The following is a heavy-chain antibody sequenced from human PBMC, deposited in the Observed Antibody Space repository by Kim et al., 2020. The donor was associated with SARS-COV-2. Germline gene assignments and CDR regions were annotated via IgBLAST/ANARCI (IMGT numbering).Heavy chain of an antibody. J-gene: IGHJ6*02. CDR3: ARYSSSWSLTVRDYYYYYGMDV. CDR1: GGSISSYY. D-gene: IGHD6-13*01. Sequence: SETLSLTCNVSGGSISSYYWSWIRQPPGKGLEWIGYIYYSGSTNYNPSLKSRVTISVDTSKNQFSLKLSSVTAADTAVYYCARYSSSWSLTVRDYYYYYGMDVWGQGTTVTVSS. V-gene: IGHV4-59*13. CDR2: IYYSGST.